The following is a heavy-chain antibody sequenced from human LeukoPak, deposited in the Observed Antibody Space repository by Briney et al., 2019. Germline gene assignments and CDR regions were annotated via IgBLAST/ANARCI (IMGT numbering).Heavy chain of an antibody. CDR1: GFTFDDYG. V-gene: IGHV3-20*04. CDR3: ARDLLVGVSYYYYGMGV. J-gene: IGHJ6*02. D-gene: IGHD3-10*01. Sequence: GGSLRLSCAASGFTFDDYGMSWVRQAPGKGLEWVSGINWNGGSTGYADSVKGRFTISRDNAKNSLYLQMNSLRAEDTALYYCARDLLVGVSYYYYGMGVWGQGTTVTVSS. CDR2: INWNGGST.